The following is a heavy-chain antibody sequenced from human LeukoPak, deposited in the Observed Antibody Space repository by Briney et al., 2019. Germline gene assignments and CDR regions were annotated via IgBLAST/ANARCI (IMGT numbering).Heavy chain of an antibody. D-gene: IGHD3-16*01. J-gene: IGHJ4*02. CDR1: GFTFSSYG. Sequence: PGGSLRLSCAASGFTFSSYGMHWVRQAPGKGLEWVAVISYDGSNKYYADSVKGRFTISRDNSKNTLYLQMNSLRAEDTAVYYCALWGSGAGVDYWGQGTLVTVSS. CDR2: ISYDGSNK. CDR3: ALWGSGAGVDY. V-gene: IGHV3-30*03.